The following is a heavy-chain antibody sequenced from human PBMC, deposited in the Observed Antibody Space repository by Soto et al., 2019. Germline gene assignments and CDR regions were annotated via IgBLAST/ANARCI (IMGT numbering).Heavy chain of an antibody. D-gene: IGHD6-6*01. CDR1: GGSFSGYY. CDR2: INHSGST. V-gene: IGHV4-34*01. Sequence: SETLSLTCAVYGGSFSGYYWSWIRQPPGKGLEWIGEINHSGSTNYNPSLKSRVTISVDTSKNQFSLKLSSVTAADTAVYYCARDSLGRRIAARPDGGTYGMDVWGQGTTVTVSS. J-gene: IGHJ6*02. CDR3: ARDSLGRRIAARPDGGTYGMDV.